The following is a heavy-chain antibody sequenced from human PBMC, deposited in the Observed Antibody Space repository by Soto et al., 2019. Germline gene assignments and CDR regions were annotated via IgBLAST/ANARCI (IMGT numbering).Heavy chain of an antibody. CDR1: GFTFSSYG. CDR3: AKGPRRIFGVVIDDYFDY. V-gene: IGHV3-30*18. CDR2: ISYDGSNK. D-gene: IGHD3-3*02. Sequence: GGSLRLSCAASGFTFSSYGMHWVRQAPGKGLEWVAVISYDGSNKYYADSVKGRFTISRDNSKNTLYLQMNSLRAEDTAVYYCAKGPRRIFGVVIDDYFDYWGQGTLVTVS. J-gene: IGHJ4*02.